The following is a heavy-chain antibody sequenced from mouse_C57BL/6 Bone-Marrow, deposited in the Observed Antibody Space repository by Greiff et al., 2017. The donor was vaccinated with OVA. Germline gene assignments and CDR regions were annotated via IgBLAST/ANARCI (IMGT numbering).Heavy chain of an antibody. D-gene: IGHD1-1*01. CDR3: ARIITTQGYFDV. CDR2: ISSGSSTI. Sequence: EVKLVESGGGLVKPGGSLKLSCAASGFTFSDYGMPWVRQAPEKGLEWVAYISSGSSTIYYADTVKGRFTISRDNAKNTLFLQMTSLRSEDTAMYYCARIITTQGYFDVWGTGTTVTVSS. J-gene: IGHJ1*03. V-gene: IGHV5-17*01. CDR1: GFTFSDYG.